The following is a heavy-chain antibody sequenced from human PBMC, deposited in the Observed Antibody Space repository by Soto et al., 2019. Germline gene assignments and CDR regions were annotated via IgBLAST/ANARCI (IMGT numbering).Heavy chain of an antibody. CDR2: INSDGSST. D-gene: IGHD3-9*01. J-gene: IGHJ6*03. Sequence: GGSLRLSCAASGFTFSSYWMHWVRQAPGKGLVWVSRINSDGSSTSYADSVKGRFTISRDNAKNTLYLQMNSLRAEDTAVYYCARARYYDILTRGYYYYYYMDVWGKGTTVTVSS. CDR3: ARARYYDILTRGYYYYYYMDV. V-gene: IGHV3-74*01. CDR1: GFTFSSYW.